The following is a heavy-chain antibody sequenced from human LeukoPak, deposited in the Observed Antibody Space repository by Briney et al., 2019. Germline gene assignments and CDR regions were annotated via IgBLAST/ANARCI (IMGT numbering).Heavy chain of an antibody. CDR2: IIPIFGTA. J-gene: IGHJ6*03. CDR1: GGTSSSYA. D-gene: IGHD3-3*01. Sequence: ASVKVSCKASGGTSSSYAISWVRQAPGQGLEWMGGIIPIFGTANYAQKFQGRVTITTDESTSTAYMELSSLRSEDTAVYYCARRRVQLRFLYYYYMDVWGKGTTVTVSS. V-gene: IGHV1-69*05. CDR3: ARRRVQLRFLYYYYMDV.